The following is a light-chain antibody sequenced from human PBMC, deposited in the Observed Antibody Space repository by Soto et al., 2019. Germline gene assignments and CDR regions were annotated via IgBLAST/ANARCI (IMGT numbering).Light chain of an antibody. CDR3: QQYFHSPPT. V-gene: IGKV4-1*01. J-gene: IGKJ4*01. CDR2: WAS. CDR1: QTVFFNSNNKNY. Sequence: DIQMTQSPDSLAVSLGERATINCKSSQTVFFNSNNKNYVVWYQQKPGQPPKLLISWASIRESGVPDRFSGSGSGTDFTLTISSLQAEDVAVYYCQQYFHSPPTFGGGTRVEI.